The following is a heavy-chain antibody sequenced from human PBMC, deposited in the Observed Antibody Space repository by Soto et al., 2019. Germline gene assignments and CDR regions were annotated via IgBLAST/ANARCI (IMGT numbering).Heavy chain of an antibody. V-gene: IGHV4-59*01. D-gene: IGHD3-9*01. CDR2: IYYSGST. J-gene: IGHJ5*02. Sequence: SETLSLTCTVSGGSISSYYWSWIRQPPGKGLEWIGYIYYSGSTNYNPSLKSRVTISVDTSKNQFSLKLSSVTAADTAVYYCARIRTYDILTGYYGGFDPWGQGTLVTVSS. CDR1: GGSISSYY. CDR3: ARIRTYDILTGYYGGFDP.